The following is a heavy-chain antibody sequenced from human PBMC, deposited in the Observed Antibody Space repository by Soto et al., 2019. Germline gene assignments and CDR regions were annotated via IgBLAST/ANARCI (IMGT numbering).Heavy chain of an antibody. J-gene: IGHJ4*02. V-gene: IGHV1-58*02. D-gene: IGHD3-16*02. Sequence: SVKVSCKASGGTFSSYAISWVRQARGQRLEWIGWIVVGSGNTNYAQKFQERVTITRDMSTSTAYMELSSLRSEDTAVYYCAASAYDYIWGSYRQFDYWGRGTLVTVSS. CDR3: AASAYDYIWGSYRQFDY. CDR1: GGTFSSYA. CDR2: IVVGSGNT.